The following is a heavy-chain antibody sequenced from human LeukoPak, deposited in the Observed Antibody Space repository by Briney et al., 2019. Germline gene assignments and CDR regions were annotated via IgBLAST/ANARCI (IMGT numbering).Heavy chain of an antibody. CDR1: GYSFSSYW. D-gene: IGHD3-22*01. J-gene: IGHJ4*02. Sequence: GESLKISCKGSGYSFSSYWIGWVRQMPGKGLEWMGIIYPGDSDTRYSPSFQGQVTISADKSISTAYLQWSSLKASDTAMYYCARGPYDSSGYYLVDYWGQGTLVTVSS. CDR2: IYPGDSDT. CDR3: ARGPYDSSGYYLVDY. V-gene: IGHV5-51*01.